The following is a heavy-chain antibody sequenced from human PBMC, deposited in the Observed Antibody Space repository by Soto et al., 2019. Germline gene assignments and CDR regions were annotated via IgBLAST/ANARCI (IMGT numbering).Heavy chain of an antibody. J-gene: IGHJ4*02. CDR1: GFTFSSYA. CDR3: VVGSRYSSGYYPFDY. CDR2: ISYDGSNK. Sequence: QVQLVESGGGVVQPGRSLRLSCAASGFTFSSYAMHWVRQAPGKGLEWVAVISYDGSNKYYADSVKGRFTISRDNSKNTLYLQMNSLRAEDTAVYYCVVGSRYSSGYYPFDYWGQGTLVTVSS. D-gene: IGHD3-22*01. V-gene: IGHV3-30-3*01.